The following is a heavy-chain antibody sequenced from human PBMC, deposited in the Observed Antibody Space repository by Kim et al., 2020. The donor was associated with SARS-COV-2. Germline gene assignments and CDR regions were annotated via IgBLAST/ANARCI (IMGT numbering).Heavy chain of an antibody. V-gene: IGHV1-2*02. CDR2: INPNSGGT. D-gene: IGHD6-13*01. CDR1: GYTFTGYY. Sequence: ASVKVSCKASGYTFTGYYMHWVRQAPGQGLEWMGWINPNSGGTNYAQKFQGRVTMTRDTSISTAYMGLSRLRSDDTAVYYCARAPGDSSSWYVWYYFDYWGQGTLGNVSS. CDR3: ARAPGDSSSWYVWYYFDY. J-gene: IGHJ4*02.